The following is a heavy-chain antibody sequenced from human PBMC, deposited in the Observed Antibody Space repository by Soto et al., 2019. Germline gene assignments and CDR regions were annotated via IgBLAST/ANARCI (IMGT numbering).Heavy chain of an antibody. CDR3: ARAGYYGDYQMYYFDY. Sequence: ASVKVSCKASGGTFSSYAISWVRQAPGQGLEWMGGIIPIFGTANYAQKFQGRVTITADESTGTAYMELSSLRSEDTAVYYCARAGYYGDYQMYYFDYWGQGTLVTVSS. CDR2: IIPIFGTA. J-gene: IGHJ4*02. CDR1: GGTFSSYA. D-gene: IGHD4-17*01. V-gene: IGHV1-69*13.